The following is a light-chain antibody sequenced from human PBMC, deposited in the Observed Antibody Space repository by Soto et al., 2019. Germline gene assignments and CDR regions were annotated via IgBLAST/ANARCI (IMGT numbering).Light chain of an antibody. CDR2: AES. Sequence: DIQLTQSPSFLSASVGDRVTITCRASQGISSYLAWYQQKPGKAPKLLIYAESTLQSGVPSRFSGSGSGTEFTLTISSLQPEDFATYVCQQPPGFGGGTKVEIK. V-gene: IGKV1-9*01. CDR1: QGISSY. J-gene: IGKJ4*01. CDR3: QQPPG.